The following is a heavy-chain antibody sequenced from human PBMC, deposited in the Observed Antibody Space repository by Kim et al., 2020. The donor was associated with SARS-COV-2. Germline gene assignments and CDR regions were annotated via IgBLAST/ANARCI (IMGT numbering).Heavy chain of an antibody. J-gene: IGHJ4*02. Sequence: ASVKVSCQASGYTFNRYGISWVRQAPGQGLEWMGWISGFNGNTDYAQNFQGRVSMTTDTSTSTVYVELRSLRSDDTAVYYCARDSRVAVAGPPPGAGDHYFDQWGQGTLVTVSS. CDR1: GYTFNRYG. V-gene: IGHV1-18*01. D-gene: IGHD6-19*01. CDR3: ARDSRVAVAGPPPGAGDHYFDQ. CDR2: ISGFNGNT.